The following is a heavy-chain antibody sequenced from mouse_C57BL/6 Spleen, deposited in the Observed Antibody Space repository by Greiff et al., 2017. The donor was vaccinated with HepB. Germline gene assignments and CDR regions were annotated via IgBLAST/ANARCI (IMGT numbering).Heavy chain of an antibody. CDR2: IHPNSGST. D-gene: IGHD4-1*01. CDR1: GYTFTSYW. V-gene: IGHV1-64*01. J-gene: IGHJ2*01. CDR3: ASLLGRNY. Sequence: QVQLQQSGAELVKPGASVKLSCKASGYTFTSYWMHWVKQRPGQGLEWIGMIHPNSGSTNYNEKVKSKATLTVDKSSSTAYMQLSSLTSEDSAVYYCASLLGRNYWGQGTTLTVSS.